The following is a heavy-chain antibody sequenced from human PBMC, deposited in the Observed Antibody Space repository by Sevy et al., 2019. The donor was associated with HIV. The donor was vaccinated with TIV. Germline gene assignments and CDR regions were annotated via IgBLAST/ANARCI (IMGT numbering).Heavy chain of an antibody. CDR2: ISGSGGST. J-gene: IGHJ4*02. CDR1: GFTFSSYA. CDR3: AKDPAIFGVVRPLLYFDY. D-gene: IGHD3-3*01. Sequence: GGSLRLSCAASGFTFSSYAMSWVRLAPGKGLEWVSAISGSGGSTYYADSVKGRFTISRDNSKNTLYLQMNSLRAEDTAVYYCAKDPAIFGVVRPLLYFDYWGQGTLVTVSS. V-gene: IGHV3-23*01.